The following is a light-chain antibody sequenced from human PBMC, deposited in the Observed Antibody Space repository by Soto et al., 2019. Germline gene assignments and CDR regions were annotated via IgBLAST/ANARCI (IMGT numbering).Light chain of an antibody. CDR3: LLSDNDGRLYAV. CDR1: TGAVTSGHY. J-gene: IGLJ7*01. Sequence: QAVVTQEPSLTVSPGGTVTLTCGSSTGAVTSGHYPYWFQLKPGQAPRTLIYDTSNRHSWTPARFSGSLLGGKAALTLSGAQPEDEAEYYCLLSDNDGRLYAVFGGGTQLTVL. CDR2: DTS. V-gene: IGLV7-46*01.